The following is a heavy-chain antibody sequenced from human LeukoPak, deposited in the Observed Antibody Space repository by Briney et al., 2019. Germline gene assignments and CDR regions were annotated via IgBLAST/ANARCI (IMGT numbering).Heavy chain of an antibody. Sequence: SETLSLTCTVSGGSISSYYWSWIRQPPGKGLEWIGYVYDSGSTTYNPSLRSRLTISIDTSKNQFSLKLSSVTAADTAVYYCARHFPPYSGYAPDYWGQGTLVTVSS. CDR3: ARHFPPYSGYAPDY. D-gene: IGHD5-12*01. CDR2: VYDSGST. J-gene: IGHJ4*02. CDR1: GGSISSYY. V-gene: IGHV4-59*08.